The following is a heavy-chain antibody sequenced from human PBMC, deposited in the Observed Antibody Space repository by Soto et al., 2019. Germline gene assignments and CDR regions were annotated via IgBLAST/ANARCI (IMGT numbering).Heavy chain of an antibody. CDR3: ARGGTGTTRNWFDP. CDR1: GFTFSSFA. D-gene: IGHD1-7*01. CDR2: ISYDGSDK. J-gene: IGHJ5*02. V-gene: IGHV3-30-3*01. Sequence: QVQLVESGGGVVQPGRSLRLSCAASGFTFSSFAMHWVRQGPGEGLEWVAVISYDGSDKYYADSAKGRFTISRDNSKNTLYLRMNSLRPEDTAVYYCARGGTGTTRNWFDPWGQGTLVTVSS.